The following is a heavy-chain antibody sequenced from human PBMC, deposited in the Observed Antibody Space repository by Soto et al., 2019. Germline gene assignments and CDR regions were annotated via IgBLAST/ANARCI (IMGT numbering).Heavy chain of an antibody. CDR2: IYYSGST. J-gene: IGHJ4*02. CDR3: ARRGEMEAFDY. V-gene: IGHV4-30-4*01. Sequence: SESLSLTCTVSGGSISSGDYYWSWIRQPPGKGLEWIGYIYYSGSTYYNPSLKSRVTISVDTSKNQFSLKLSSVTAADTAVYYCARRGEMEAFDYWGQGTLVTVSS. D-gene: IGHD3-16*01. CDR1: GGSISSGDYY.